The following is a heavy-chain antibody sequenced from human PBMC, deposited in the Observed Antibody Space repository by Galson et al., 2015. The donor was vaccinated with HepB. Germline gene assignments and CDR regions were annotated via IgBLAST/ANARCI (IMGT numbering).Heavy chain of an antibody. CDR1: GGTFSSYA. D-gene: IGHD5-18*01. CDR3: ARERSGDSYGPNWFDP. V-gene: IGHV1-69*13. J-gene: IGHJ5*02. CDR2: IIPIFGTA. Sequence: SVKVSCKASGGTFSSYAISWVRQAPGQGLEWMGGIIPIFGTANYTQKFQGRVTITADESTSTAYMELSSLRSEDTAVYYCARERSGDSYGPNWFDPWGQETLVTVSS.